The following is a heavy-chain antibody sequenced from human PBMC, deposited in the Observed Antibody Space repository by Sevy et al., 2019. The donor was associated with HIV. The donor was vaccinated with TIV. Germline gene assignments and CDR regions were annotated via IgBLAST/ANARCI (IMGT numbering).Heavy chain of an antibody. CDR3: ARGRGGVVAGTGYFDY. CDR2: ISFDGSNK. V-gene: IGHV3-30-3*01. D-gene: IGHD6-19*01. J-gene: IGHJ4*02. CDR1: GFTFSGYA. Sequence: GGSLRLSCAASGFTFSGYAMHWVRQAPGKGLEWVAVISFDGSNKYYADSVKGRFTISRDNSKNTLYLQRNSLRVEDTAVYYCARGRGGVVAGTGYFDYWGQGTLVTVSS.